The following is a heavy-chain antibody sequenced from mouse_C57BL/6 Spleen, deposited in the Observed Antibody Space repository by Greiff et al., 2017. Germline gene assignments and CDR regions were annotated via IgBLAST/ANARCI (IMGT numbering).Heavy chain of an antibody. CDR1: GYTFTDYN. J-gene: IGHJ2*01. D-gene: IGHD1-1*01. CDR2: INPNNGGT. Sequence: EVQLQQSGPELVKPGASVKIPCKASGYTFTDYNMDWVKQSHGKSLEWIGDINPNNGGTIYNQKFKGKATLTVDKSSSTAYMELRSLTSEDTAVYYCARRQGITTVALFDYWGQGTTLTVSS. CDR3: ARRQGITTVALFDY. V-gene: IGHV1-18*01.